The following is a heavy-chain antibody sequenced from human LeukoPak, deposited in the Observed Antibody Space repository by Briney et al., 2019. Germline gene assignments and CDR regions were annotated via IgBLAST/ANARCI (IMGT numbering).Heavy chain of an antibody. V-gene: IGHV5-51*01. J-gene: IGHJ4*02. CDR2: IYPGDSDT. CDR3: ARRVTMVRGVIIYFDY. D-gene: IGHD3-10*01. Sequence: GESLKISCKGSGYSFTSYWIGWVRPMPGKGLEWMGIIYPGDSDTRYSPSFQGQVTISADKSISTAYLQWSSLKASDTAMYYCARRVTMVRGVIIYFDYWGQGTLVTVSS. CDR1: GYSFTSYW.